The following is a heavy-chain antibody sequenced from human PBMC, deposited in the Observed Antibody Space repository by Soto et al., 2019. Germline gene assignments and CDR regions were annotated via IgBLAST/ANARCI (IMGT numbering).Heavy chain of an antibody. V-gene: IGHV3-23*01. CDR2: ISGSGGST. CDR3: ATRITMVRGVIIVY. CDR1: GFTFSSYA. Sequence: GESLKISCAASGFTFSSYAMSWVRQAPGKGLEWVSAISGSGGSTYYADSVKGRFTISRDNSKNTLYLQMNSLRAEDTAVYYCATRITMVRGVIIVYWGQGTLVTVSS. J-gene: IGHJ4*02. D-gene: IGHD3-10*01.